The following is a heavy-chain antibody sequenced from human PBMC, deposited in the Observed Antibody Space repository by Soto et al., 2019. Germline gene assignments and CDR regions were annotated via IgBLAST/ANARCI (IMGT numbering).Heavy chain of an antibody. CDR3: ARSQGSSTSLEIYYYYDYGMDV. CDR2: IIPIPGTA. J-gene: IGHJ6*02. V-gene: IGHV1-69*01. D-gene: IGHD2-2*01. CDR1: GGTFGSYA. Sequence: QVQLVQSGAEVKKPGSSVKVSCKASGGTFGSYAISWVRQAPGQGLEWMGGIIPIPGTANYAQKFQGRVTIAADESTSTAYTELSSLRSEDTAVYYCARSQGSSTSLEIYYYYDYGMDVWGQGTTVTVSS.